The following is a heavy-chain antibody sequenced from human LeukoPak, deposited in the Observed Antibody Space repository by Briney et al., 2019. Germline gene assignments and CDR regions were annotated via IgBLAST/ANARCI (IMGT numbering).Heavy chain of an antibody. V-gene: IGHV1-2*06. CDR1: GYTFSGYY. Sequence: ASVKVSCKXSGYTFSGYYMHWVRQAPGQGLEWMGRINPNSGGTNYAQKFQGRVTMTRDTSISTAYMELSRLRSDDTAVYYCARDQFYYDSSGYYKYYFDYWGQGTLVTVSS. CDR2: INPNSGGT. CDR3: ARDQFYYDSSGYYKYYFDY. D-gene: IGHD3-22*01. J-gene: IGHJ4*02.